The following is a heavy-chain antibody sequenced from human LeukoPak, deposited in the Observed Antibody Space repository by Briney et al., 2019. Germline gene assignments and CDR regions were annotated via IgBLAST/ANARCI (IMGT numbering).Heavy chain of an antibody. CDR2: INSDGSST. Sequence: HPGGSLRLFCAASGFTFSGYWMHWVRQAPGKGLVWVSRINSDGSSTTYADSVKGRFTISRGNAKNTLYLQMNSLRAEDTAVYYCARDPVYYDSRGCYSGGWYFDYWGQGTLVTVSS. D-gene: IGHD3-22*01. J-gene: IGHJ4*02. CDR1: GFTFSGYW. V-gene: IGHV3-74*03. CDR3: ARDPVYYDSRGCYSGGWYFDY.